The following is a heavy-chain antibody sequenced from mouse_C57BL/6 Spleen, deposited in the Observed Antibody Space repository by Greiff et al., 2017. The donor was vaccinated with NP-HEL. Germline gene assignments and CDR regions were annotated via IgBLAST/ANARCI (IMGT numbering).Heavy chain of an antibody. CDR2: ISDGGSYT. Sequence: EVQLQESGGGLVKPGGSLKLSCAASGFTFSSYAMSWVRQTPEKRLEWVATISDGGSYTYYPDNVKGRFTISRDNAKNNLYLQMSHLKSEDTAMYYCARDRGYGSSTYYFDYWGQGTTLTVSS. CDR1: GFTFSSYA. V-gene: IGHV5-4*01. J-gene: IGHJ2*01. D-gene: IGHD1-1*01. CDR3: ARDRGYGSSTYYFDY.